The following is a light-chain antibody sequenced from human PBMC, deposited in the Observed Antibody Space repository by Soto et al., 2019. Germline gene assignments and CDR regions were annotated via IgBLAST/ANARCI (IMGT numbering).Light chain of an antibody. V-gene: IGLV1-40*01. CDR2: NHN. Sequence: QPVLTQPPSVSGAPGQGVTISCTGSSSNIGESSDVHWYQQLPGTAPKLLIFNHNSRPSGVPDRFSGSTSGTSASLAITGLPSDDEADYYCPAYDTSLSGPLFGGGTKLTVL. CDR1: SSNIGESSD. J-gene: IGLJ2*01. CDR3: PAYDTSLSGPL.